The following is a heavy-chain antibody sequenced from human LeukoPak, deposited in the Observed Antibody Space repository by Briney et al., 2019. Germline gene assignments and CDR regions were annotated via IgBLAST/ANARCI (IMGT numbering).Heavy chain of an antibody. CDR3: ASFAGTSCQQQCDY. J-gene: IGHJ4*02. CDR1: GYTFTSYD. Sequence: GASVKVSCKASGYTFTSYDINWVRQATGQGLEWMGWMNPNSGNTGYAQKFQGRVTMTGNTSISTAYMELSSLRSEDTAVYYCASFAGTSCQQQCDYWGQGTLVTVSS. V-gene: IGHV1-8*01. D-gene: IGHD2-2*01. CDR2: MNPNSGNT.